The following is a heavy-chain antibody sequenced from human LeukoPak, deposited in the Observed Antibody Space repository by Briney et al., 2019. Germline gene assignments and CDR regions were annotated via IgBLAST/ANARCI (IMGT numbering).Heavy chain of an antibody. CDR1: GGSISSSSYY. CDR3: ARREKYYDILTGYLPGYMGKLGFDP. V-gene: IGHV4-39*01. D-gene: IGHD3-9*01. CDR2: IYYSGST. Sequence: SETLSLTCTVSGGSISSSSYYWGWIRQPPGKGLEWIGSIYYSGSTYYNPSLKSRVTISVDTSKNQFSLKLSSVTAADTAVYYCARREKYYDILTGYLPGYMGKLGFDPWGQGTLVTVSS. J-gene: IGHJ5*02.